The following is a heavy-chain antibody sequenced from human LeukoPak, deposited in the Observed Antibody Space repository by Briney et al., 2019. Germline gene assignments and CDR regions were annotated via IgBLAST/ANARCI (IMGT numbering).Heavy chain of an antibody. V-gene: IGHV2-70*04. J-gene: IGHJ4*02. CDR1: GFSLRTSGMR. CDR3: ARGTSGSYLDH. CDR2: IDWDDDK. D-gene: IGHD1-26*01. Sequence: SGPTLLHPTPTLTLTCTFSGFSLRTSGMRVSWIRQPPGKALEWLARIDWDDDKFYSTSLKTRLTISKDTSKNQVVLTMTNMDPVDTATYYCARGTSGSYLDHWGQRTLVTVSS.